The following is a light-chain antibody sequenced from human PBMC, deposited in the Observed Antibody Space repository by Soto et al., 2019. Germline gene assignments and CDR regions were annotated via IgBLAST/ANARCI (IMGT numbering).Light chain of an antibody. V-gene: IGKV1-5*01. CDR1: QGVSNW. CDR2: DAS. Sequence: DIQMTQSPSTLSASVGDTVTITCWASQGVSNWVAWYRQKPGQAPELLIYDASTLQSGVPSRFSGTGYGTDFTLTISNLHPADSAAYACQQYDSYTYTFGQGTKLEVK. J-gene: IGKJ2*01. CDR3: QQYDSYTYT.